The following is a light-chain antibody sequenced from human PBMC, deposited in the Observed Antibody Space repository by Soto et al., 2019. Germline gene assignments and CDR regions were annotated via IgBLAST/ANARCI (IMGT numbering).Light chain of an antibody. Sequence: QSALTQPPSVSAAPGQKVTISCTGSSSNIVAGSDVHWYQQLPGTAPKLLIYENDKRPSGIPDRFSGSTSGTSATLGITGLQTGDEADYYCGTWDSSLSGYVFATGTKVTVL. J-gene: IGLJ1*01. CDR3: GTWDSSLSGYV. CDR1: SSNIVAGSD. V-gene: IGLV1-51*02. CDR2: END.